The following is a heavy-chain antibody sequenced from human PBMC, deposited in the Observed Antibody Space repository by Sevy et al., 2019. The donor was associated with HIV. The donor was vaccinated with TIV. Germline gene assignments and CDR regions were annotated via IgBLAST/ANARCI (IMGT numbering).Heavy chain of an antibody. CDR3: ATSRSGYFDSSGYYIY. J-gene: IGHJ4*02. CDR1: GCSFTSHW. CDR2: IFPDDSET. Sequence: GESLKISCKGSGCSFTSHWIGWVRHMPGKGLEWMGIIFPDDSETRYSPSFQGQVTFSADKSINTAYLQWGSLKASDTAMYYCATSRSGYFDSSGYYIYWGQGTLVTVSS. D-gene: IGHD3-22*01. V-gene: IGHV5-51*01.